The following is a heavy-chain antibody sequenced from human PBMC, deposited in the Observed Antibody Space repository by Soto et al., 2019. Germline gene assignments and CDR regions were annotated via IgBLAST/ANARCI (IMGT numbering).Heavy chain of an antibody. CDR3: ARGSGYYYWDDY. V-gene: IGHV1-3*05. CDR2: INAGNGNT. J-gene: IGHJ4*02. D-gene: IGHD3-22*01. CDR1: GYTFTSYA. Sequence: QVQLVQSGAEEKKPGASVKVSCKASGYTFTSYAMHWVRQAPGQRLEWMGWINAGNGNTKYSQKFRGRVTITRDTSGSTGYMELSSLRSEDTAVYYCARGSGYYYWDDYWGQGTLVTVSS.